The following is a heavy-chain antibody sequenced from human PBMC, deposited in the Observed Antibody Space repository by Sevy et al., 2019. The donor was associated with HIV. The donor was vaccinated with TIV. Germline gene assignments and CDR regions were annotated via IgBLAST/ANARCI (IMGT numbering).Heavy chain of an antibody. D-gene: IGHD3-10*01. CDR3: AREPYPVWYYYGSWSATWGMDV. CDR2: ISGSGGST. J-gene: IGHJ6*02. Sequence: GGSLRLSCAASGFTFSSYGMSWVRQAPGKGLEWVSAISGSGGSTYYADSVKGRFTISRDNSKNTLYLQMNSLRDEDTVVYYCAREPYPVWYYYGSWSATWGMDVWGQGTTVTVSS. V-gene: IGHV3-23*01. CDR1: GFTFSSYG.